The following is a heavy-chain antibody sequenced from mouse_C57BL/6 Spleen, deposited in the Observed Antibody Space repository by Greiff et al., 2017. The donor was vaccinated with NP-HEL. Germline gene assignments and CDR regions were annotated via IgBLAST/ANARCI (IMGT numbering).Heavy chain of an antibody. CDR1: GFTFSSYA. CDR3: TRDRGHYYYGSSYCYFDY. J-gene: IGHJ2*01. V-gene: IGHV5-9-1*02. D-gene: IGHD1-1*01. Sequence: EVMLVESGEGLVKPGGSLKLSCAASGFTFSSYAISWVRQTPEKRLEWVAYISSGGDYIYYADTVKGRFTISRDNARNTLYLQMSSLKSEDTAMYYCTRDRGHYYYGSSYCYFDYWGQGTTLTVSS. CDR2: ISSGGDYI.